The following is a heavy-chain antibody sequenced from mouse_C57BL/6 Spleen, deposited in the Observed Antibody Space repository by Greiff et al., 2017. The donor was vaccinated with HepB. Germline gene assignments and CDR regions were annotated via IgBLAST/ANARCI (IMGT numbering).Heavy chain of an antibody. J-gene: IGHJ4*01. Sequence: QVQLKQSGAELARPGASVKLSCKASGYTFTSYGISWVKQRTGQGLEWIGEIYPRSGNTYYNEKFKGKATLTADKSSSTAYMELRSLTSEDSAVYFCPREAYYSNRYYAMDYWGQGTSVTVSS. V-gene: IGHV1-81*01. D-gene: IGHD2-5*01. CDR2: IYPRSGNT. CDR1: GYTFTSYG. CDR3: PREAYYSNRYYAMDY.